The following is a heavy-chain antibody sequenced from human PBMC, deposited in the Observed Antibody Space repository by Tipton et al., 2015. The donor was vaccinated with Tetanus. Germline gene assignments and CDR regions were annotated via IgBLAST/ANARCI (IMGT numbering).Heavy chain of an antibody. V-gene: IGHV4-39*01. CDR2: IYYSGST. CDR3: ARGRHFIEVALPLDY. D-gene: IGHD6-19*01. J-gene: IGHJ4*02. CDR1: GGSISSSSYY. Sequence: LRLSCTVSGGSISSSSYYWGWIRQPPGKGLEWIGSIYYSGSTYYNPSLKSRVTISVDTSKNQFSLKLSSVTAADTAVYYCARGRHFIEVALPLDYWGQGTLVTVSS.